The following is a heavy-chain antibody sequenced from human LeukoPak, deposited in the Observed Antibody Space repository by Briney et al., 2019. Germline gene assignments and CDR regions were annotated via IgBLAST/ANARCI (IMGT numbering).Heavy chain of an antibody. J-gene: IGHJ3*02. D-gene: IGHD4-23*01. CDR1: GGSISSDY. CDR2: IYYTGST. CDR3: ARLGGNDDFDI. Sequence: SETLSLTCTVSGGSISSDYWSWIRQPPGKGLEWIGYIYYTGSTNYNPSLKNRVTISVDTSKNQFSLKLSYVTAADTAVYYCARLGGNDDFDIWGQGTMVTVSS. V-gene: IGHV4-59*08.